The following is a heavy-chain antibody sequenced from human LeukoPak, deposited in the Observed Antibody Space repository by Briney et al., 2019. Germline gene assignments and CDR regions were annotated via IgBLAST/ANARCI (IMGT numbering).Heavy chain of an antibody. Sequence: PGGSLRLSCAASGFTFNNYAMAWVRQAPGRELEWVSAITGSGGDTYHADSVRGRFTISRDNSKNTLYLQMNSLRPEDTALYYCAKGSRDSRPYYFDFWGQEILVTVSS. CDR2: ITGSGGDT. CDR1: GFTFNNYA. J-gene: IGHJ4*02. CDR3: AKGSRDSRPYYFDF. V-gene: IGHV3-23*01. D-gene: IGHD3-3*01.